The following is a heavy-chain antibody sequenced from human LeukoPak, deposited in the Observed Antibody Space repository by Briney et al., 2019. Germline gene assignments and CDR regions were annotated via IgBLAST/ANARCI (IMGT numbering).Heavy chain of an antibody. D-gene: IGHD3-22*01. CDR3: ARSRPDYYDNDAFDI. V-gene: IGHV3-21*01. CDR1: GFTFSSYS. CDR2: ISSSSSYI. Sequence: GGSLRLSCAASGFTFSSYSMNWVRQAPGKGLEWVSSISSSSSYIYYADSVKGRFTISRDNAKNSLYLQMNSLRAEDTAVYYCARSRPDYYDNDAFDIWGQGTMVTVSS. J-gene: IGHJ3*02.